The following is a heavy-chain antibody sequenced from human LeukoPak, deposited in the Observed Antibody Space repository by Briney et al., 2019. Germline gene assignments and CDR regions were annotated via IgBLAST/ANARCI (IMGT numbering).Heavy chain of an antibody. CDR3: ARFSGSSNFDY. CDR2: IYPNSGGT. D-gene: IGHD1-26*01. Sequence: ASVKVSCTASGYTFTGYYMHWVRQAPGQGLEWMGWIYPNSGGTKYAQKFQGRVTMTRDTSISTIYMELSSLRSDDTAVYYCARFSGSSNFDYWGQGTLVTVSS. V-gene: IGHV1-2*02. CDR1: GYTFTGYY. J-gene: IGHJ4*02.